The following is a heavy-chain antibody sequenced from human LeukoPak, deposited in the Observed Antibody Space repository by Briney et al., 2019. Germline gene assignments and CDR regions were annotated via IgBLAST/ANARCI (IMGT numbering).Heavy chain of an antibody. V-gene: IGHV4-38-2*02. CDR2: IYHSGST. CDR3: ARDTYYYDSSGSDAFDI. J-gene: IGHJ3*02. Sequence: SETLSLTCSVSGYSINSGYYWDWIRQPPGKGLEWIGSIYHSGSTNYNPSLKSRVTISVDKSKNQFSLKLSSVTAADTAVYYCARDTYYYDSSGSDAFDIWGQGTMVTVSS. D-gene: IGHD3-22*01. CDR1: GYSINSGYY.